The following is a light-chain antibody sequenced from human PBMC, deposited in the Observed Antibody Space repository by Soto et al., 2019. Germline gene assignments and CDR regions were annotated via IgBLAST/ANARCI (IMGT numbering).Light chain of an antibody. CDR2: SND. V-gene: IGLV1-44*01. CDR3: ATWADRLNGVV. Sequence: QSVLTQPPSASGTPGQTITLSCSGTDSDIGSHSVDWYQQFPGMTPRLLITSNDQRPSGVPDRFSGSKSGTSATLAISGLRSDDEADYYCATWADRLNGVVVGGGTKVTVL. CDR1: DSDIGSHS. J-gene: IGLJ2*01.